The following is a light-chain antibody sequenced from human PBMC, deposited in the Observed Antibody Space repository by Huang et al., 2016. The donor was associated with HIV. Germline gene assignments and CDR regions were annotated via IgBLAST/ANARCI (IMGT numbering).Light chain of an antibody. J-gene: IGKJ1*01. CDR2: DAS. V-gene: IGKV3-15*01. Sequence: EIVMTQSPATLSVSPGERATLSCRASQNITRLAWYQHKPGQAPRLLIDDASARATGGPARVSGGGSGTDLPLTVSSLQSDDFALYYCQQYDDWPPWTFGQGTQVDMK. CDR1: QNITR. CDR3: QQYDDWPPWT.